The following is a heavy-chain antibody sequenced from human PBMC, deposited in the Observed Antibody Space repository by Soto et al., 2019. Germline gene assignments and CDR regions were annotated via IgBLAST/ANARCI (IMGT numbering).Heavy chain of an antibody. CDR2: ISYDGSNK. D-gene: IGHD3-22*01. CDR1: GFTFSSYA. CDR3: ARDHRAYDRSGCFDY. Sequence: QVQLVESGGGVVQPGRSLRLSCAASGFTFSSYAMHWVRQAPGKGLEWVAVISYDGSNKYYADPVKGRFTISRDNSKNARYLEINSLRAGDTGGYCCARDHRAYDRSGCFDYWGPGTLGTVSS. J-gene: IGHJ4*02. V-gene: IGHV3-30-3*01.